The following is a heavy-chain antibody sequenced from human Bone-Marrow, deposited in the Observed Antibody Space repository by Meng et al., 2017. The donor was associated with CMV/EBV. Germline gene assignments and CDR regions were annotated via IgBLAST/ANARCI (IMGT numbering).Heavy chain of an antibody. V-gene: IGHV4-34*01. J-gene: IGHJ5*02. D-gene: IGHD3-22*01. CDR2: INHSGST. CDR3: ARAQSMYYYDSSRGDWFDP. Sequence: GSLRLSCAVYGGSFSGYYWSWIRQPPGKGLEWIGEINHSGSTNYNPSLKSRVTISVDTSKNQFSLKLSSVTAADTAVYYCARAQSMYYYDSSRGDWFDPWGQGTLVTVSS. CDR1: GGSFSGYY.